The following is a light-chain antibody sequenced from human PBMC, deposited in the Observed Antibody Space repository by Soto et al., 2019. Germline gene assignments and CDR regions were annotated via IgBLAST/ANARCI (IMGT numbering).Light chain of an antibody. J-gene: IGKJ1*01. V-gene: IGKV3-20*01. Sequence: EIVMTQSPATLSVSPGERATLSCRASQNVGNNLVWYQQKPGQAPRLLIYGASSRATGIPDRFSGSGSGTDFTLIISRLEPEDFAMYYCQQYGSSPRTFGQGTKVDIK. CDR1: QNVGNN. CDR2: GAS. CDR3: QQYGSSPRT.